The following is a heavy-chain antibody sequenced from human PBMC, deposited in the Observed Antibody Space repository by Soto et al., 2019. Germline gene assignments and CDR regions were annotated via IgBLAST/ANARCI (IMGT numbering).Heavy chain of an antibody. CDR3: AKDDKRGGSGDNYGMDV. V-gene: IGHV3-23*01. D-gene: IGHD3-10*01. CDR2: ISGSGGST. J-gene: IGHJ6*02. CDR1: VFTFSSYA. Sequence: GGSLRLSCAASVFTFSSYAMSWVRQAPGKGLEWVSAISGSGGSTYYADSVKGRFTISRDNSKNTLYLQMNSLRAEDTALYYCAKDDKRGGSGDNYGMDVWGQGTAVTVSS.